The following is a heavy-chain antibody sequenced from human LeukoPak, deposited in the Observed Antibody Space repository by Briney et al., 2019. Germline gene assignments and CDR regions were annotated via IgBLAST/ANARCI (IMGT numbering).Heavy chain of an antibody. J-gene: IGHJ4*02. CDR1: GYTFISYD. CDR2: ISAYNGNT. D-gene: IGHD3-22*01. V-gene: IGHV1-18*01. Sequence: ASVTVSCKPSGYTFISYDISWVRQAPGQGLEWMGWISAYNGNTNYAQKFQGRITMTTDTSTSTAYMELRSLRSDDTAVYYCARDRVVVIVVPSDRRVFDYWGQGTLVTVSS. CDR3: ARDRVVVIVVPSDRRVFDY.